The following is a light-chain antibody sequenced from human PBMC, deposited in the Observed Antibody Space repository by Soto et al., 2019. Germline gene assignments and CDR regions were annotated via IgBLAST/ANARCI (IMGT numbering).Light chain of an antibody. CDR1: QTISSW. CDR3: KQYKTYPYS. J-gene: IGKJ2*03. CDR2: DAS. V-gene: IGKV1-5*01. Sequence: DIQMTQSPSTLSASVGDRVTITCRASQTISSWLAWYQQMPGKAPKVLIHDASILERGVPSRFSCSGSGTEFTLTISSLQPDDFGTYYCKQYKTYPYSFGQGTKVDIK.